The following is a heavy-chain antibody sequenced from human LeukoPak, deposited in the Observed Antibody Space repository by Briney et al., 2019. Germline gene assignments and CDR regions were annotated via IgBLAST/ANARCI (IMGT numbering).Heavy chain of an antibody. CDR2: IYYNGYT. D-gene: IGHD3-10*01. CDR3: ARQGGDTMVRGVVRDWFDP. Sequence: PGGSLRLSCAASGFSFSTHTVHWIRQPPGKGLEWIGCIYYNGYTYYTSSLKSRVTIFVDTSKNQFSLKLISVTAADTAVYYCARQGGDTMVRGVVRDWFDPWGQGTLVTVSS. J-gene: IGHJ5*02. V-gene: IGHV4-39*01. CDR1: GFSFSTHT.